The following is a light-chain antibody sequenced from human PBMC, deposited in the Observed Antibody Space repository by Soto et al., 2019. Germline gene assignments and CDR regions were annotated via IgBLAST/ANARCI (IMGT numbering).Light chain of an antibody. J-gene: IGKJ5*01. CDR2: KAS. V-gene: IGKV1-5*03. Sequence: DIQMTQSPSTLSASVGYRVTITCRASQSISSWLAWYQQKPGKAPKLLIYKASSLESGVPSRFSGSGSGTEFTLTISSLQPDDFATYYCQHYNSYSITFGQGTRLEIK. CDR1: QSISSW. CDR3: QHYNSYSIT.